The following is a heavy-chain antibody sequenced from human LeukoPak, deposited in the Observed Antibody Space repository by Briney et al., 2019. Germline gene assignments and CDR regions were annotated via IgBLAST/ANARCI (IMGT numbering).Heavy chain of an antibody. CDR3: ARDDPYYGMDV. CDR2: ISYDGSNK. V-gene: IGHV3-30-3*01. J-gene: IGHJ6*02. CDR1: GFTFSSYA. Sequence: GGSLRLSCAASGFTFSSYAMHWVRQAPGKGLEWVAVISYDGSNKYYADSEKGRFTISRDNSKNTLYLQMNSLRAEDTAVYYCARDDPYYGMDVWGQGTTVTVSS.